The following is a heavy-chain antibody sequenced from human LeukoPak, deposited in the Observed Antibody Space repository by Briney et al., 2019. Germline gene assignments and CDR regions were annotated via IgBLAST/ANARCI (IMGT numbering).Heavy chain of an antibody. CDR3: ASSFGELGGFDY. CDR1: GGSISSYY. J-gene: IGHJ4*02. D-gene: IGHD3-10*01. Sequence: PSETLSLTCTVSGGSISSYYWSWIRQPPGKGLEWIGYIYYSGSTNYNPSLKSRVTISVDTSKNQFSLKLSSVTAADTAVYYCASSFGELGGFDYWGQGTLVTVSS. V-gene: IGHV4-59*12. CDR2: IYYSGST.